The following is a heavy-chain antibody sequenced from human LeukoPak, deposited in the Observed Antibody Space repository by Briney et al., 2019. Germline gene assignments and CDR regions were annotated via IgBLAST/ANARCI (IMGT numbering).Heavy chain of an antibody. J-gene: IGHJ4*02. CDR3: ARDRAGDFDY. CDR1: GFTFNNCA. D-gene: IGHD3-10*01. V-gene: IGHV3-23*01. Sequence: PGGSLRLSCAASGFTFNNCAMTWVRQAPGKGLEWVSLVSGSGNSTFYADSVKGRFTISRDNAKNSLYLQMNSLRAEDTAVYYCARDRAGDFDYWGQGTLVTVSS. CDR2: VSGSGNST.